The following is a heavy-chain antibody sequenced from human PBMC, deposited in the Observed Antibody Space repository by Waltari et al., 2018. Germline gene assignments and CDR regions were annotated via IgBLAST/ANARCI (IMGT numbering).Heavy chain of an antibody. Sequence: QVQLVQSGAEVKKPGASVKVSCQASGYTFTAFYMHWVRQAHGQGLEWMGCRNHPNGATGDAQKFQGRVTMTRDTSTRAAYMELKSLRYDDTAVYFCARGGGYTISEPGDFWGQGTLVTVSS. J-gene: IGHJ4*02. D-gene: IGHD2-15*01. CDR2: RNHPNGAT. CDR3: ARGGGYTISEPGDF. CDR1: GYTFTAFY. V-gene: IGHV1-2*02.